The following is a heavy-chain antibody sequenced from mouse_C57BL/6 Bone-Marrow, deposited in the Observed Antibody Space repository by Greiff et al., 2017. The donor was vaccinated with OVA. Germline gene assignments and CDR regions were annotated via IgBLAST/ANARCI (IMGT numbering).Heavy chain of an antibody. Sequence: EVQLVESGPGLAKPSQTLSLTCSVTGYSITSDYWNWIRKFPGNKLEYMGYISYSGSTYYNPSLKSRISITRDTSKNQYYLQLNSVTTEDTATHITASVILVFPSSLCYCGLKTSVTLSS. V-gene: IGHV3-8*01. CDR3: ASVILVFPSSLCY. CDR1: GYSITSDY. J-gene: IGHJ4*01. CDR2: ISYSGST. D-gene: IGHD6-2*01.